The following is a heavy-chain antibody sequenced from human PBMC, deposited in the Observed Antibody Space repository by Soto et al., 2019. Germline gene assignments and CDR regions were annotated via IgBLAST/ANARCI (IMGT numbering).Heavy chain of an antibody. J-gene: IGHJ6*02. CDR2: IYFSGST. CDR3: ARPGVRARQLDYYGIDA. D-gene: IGHD1-1*01. Sequence: PSETLSLTCTVSGGSISSSSYYWGWIHQPPGKGLEWIGSIYFSGSTYYNPSLKSRVTISVDTSKNQFSLKLSSVTAADTAVYYGARPGVRARQLDYYGIDAWGHETTVTVSS. CDR1: GGSISSSSYY. V-gene: IGHV4-39*01.